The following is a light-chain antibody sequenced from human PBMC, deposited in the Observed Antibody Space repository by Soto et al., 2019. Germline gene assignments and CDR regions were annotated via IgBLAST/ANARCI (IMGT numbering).Light chain of an antibody. CDR2: DVN. J-gene: IGLJ1*01. Sequence: QSVLTQPRSVSGSPGQSVTISCTGTSSDVGGYNYVSWYQQHPGKAPKLMIYDVNKRPSGVPDRFSGSKSGSTASLTISWLQSEDEADYFCCSYAGTYTYVFGTGTKLTVL. CDR1: SSDVGGYNY. V-gene: IGLV2-11*01. CDR3: CSYAGTYTYV.